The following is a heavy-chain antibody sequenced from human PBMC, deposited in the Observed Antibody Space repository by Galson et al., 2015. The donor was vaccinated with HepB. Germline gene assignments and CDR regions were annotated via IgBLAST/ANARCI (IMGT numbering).Heavy chain of an antibody. J-gene: IGHJ4*02. CDR3: ARESRLSMIVGKFYYFDY. CDR1: GYTFTSYG. D-gene: IGHD3-22*01. Sequence: SVKVSCKASGYTFTSYGISWVRQAPGQGLEWMGWISAYNGNTNYAQKLQGRVTMTTDTSTSTAYMELRSLRSDDTAVYYCARESRLSMIVGKFYYFDYWGQGTLVTVSS. CDR2: ISAYNGNT. V-gene: IGHV1-18*01.